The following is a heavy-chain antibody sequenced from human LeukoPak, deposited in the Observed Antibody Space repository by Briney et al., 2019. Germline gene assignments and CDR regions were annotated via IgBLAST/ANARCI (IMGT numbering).Heavy chain of an antibody. Sequence: GGSLRLSCVASGFIFSNYEVNWVRQAPGKGLEWVSLISGSGSTMYYADSVKGRFTISRDNAKNLLYLQMNSLRAEDTAVYYCAYYGSGTYRYYYYYMDVWGKGTTVTISS. V-gene: IGHV3-48*03. CDR1: GFIFSNYE. CDR3: AYYGSGTYRYYYYYMDV. J-gene: IGHJ6*03. D-gene: IGHD3-10*01. CDR2: ISGSGSTM.